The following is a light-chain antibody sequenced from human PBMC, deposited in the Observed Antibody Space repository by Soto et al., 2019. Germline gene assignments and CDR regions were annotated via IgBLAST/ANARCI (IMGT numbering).Light chain of an antibody. J-gene: IGKJ1*01. V-gene: IGKV3-11*01. CDR1: QSVSSY. CDR2: DAS. Sequence: EIVVSRCRGTLTQSPGERATLSCRASQSVSSYLAWYQQKPGQAPRLLIYDASNRATGIPARFSGSGSGTDFTLTISSLEPEDFAAYYCQQHYRYPWTFGQGTKVDIK. CDR3: QQHYRYPWT.